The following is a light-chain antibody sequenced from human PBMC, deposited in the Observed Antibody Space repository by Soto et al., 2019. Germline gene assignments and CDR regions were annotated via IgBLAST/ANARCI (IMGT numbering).Light chain of an antibody. Sequence: QLVLTQSPSASASLGASVKLTCTLSSGHSSYAIAWHQQQPEKGPRYLMKLNSDGSHSKGDGIPDRFSGSSSGAERYLTIPGLQSEDEADYYCQTWGTDIVVLGGGPKVTVL. CDR2: LNSDGSH. J-gene: IGLJ2*01. V-gene: IGLV4-69*01. CDR1: SGHSSYA. CDR3: QTWGTDIVV.